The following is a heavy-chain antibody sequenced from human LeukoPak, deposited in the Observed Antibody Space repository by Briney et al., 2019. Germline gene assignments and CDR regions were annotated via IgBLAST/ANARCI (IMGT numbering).Heavy chain of an antibody. V-gene: IGHV1-69*06. Sequence: SVKVSCKASAGTFSSYAISWVRQAPGQGLEWMGGIILIFGTANYAQKFQGRVTITADKSTSTTYMELSSLIVEDTAVYYCATLPYYYDSSGSYYFDYWGQGTLVTVSS. CDR2: IILIFGTA. D-gene: IGHD3-22*01. CDR3: ATLPYYYDSSGSYYFDY. CDR1: AGTFSSYA. J-gene: IGHJ4*02.